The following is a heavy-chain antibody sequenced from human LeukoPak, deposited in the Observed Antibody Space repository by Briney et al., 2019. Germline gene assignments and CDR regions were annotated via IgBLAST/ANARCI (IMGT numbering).Heavy chain of an antibody. CDR2: IHYSGST. CDR1: GGSISSYY. D-gene: IGHD2-2*01. CDR3: ARRLGGTSTGFHY. J-gene: IGHJ4*02. V-gene: IGHV4-59*08. Sequence: PSETLSLTCTASGGSISSYYRSWIRQPPGKGLEWIGSIHYSGSTTYNPSLKSRLTISVDTSKNQFSLKLSSVTAADTAVYYCARRLGGTSTGFHYWGQGTLVPVSS.